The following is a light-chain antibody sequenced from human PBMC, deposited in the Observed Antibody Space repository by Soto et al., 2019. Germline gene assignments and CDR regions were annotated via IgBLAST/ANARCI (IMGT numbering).Light chain of an antibody. CDR2: DVG. Sequence: QSALTQPASVSGSPGQSITISCTGTSSDVGYYNYVSWYQQHPGKAPKLMIYDVGYRPSGVSNRFSGSKSGNTASLTIFGLQAEDEADYYCSSYTSTNTVVFGGGTKLTVL. J-gene: IGLJ2*01. V-gene: IGLV2-14*01. CDR1: SSDVGYYNY. CDR3: SSYTSTNTVV.